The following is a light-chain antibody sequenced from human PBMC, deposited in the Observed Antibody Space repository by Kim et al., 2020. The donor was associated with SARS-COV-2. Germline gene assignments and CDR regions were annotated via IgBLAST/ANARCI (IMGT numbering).Light chain of an antibody. V-gene: IGLV2-14*03. Sequence: GQSITSSCTGSSSDIGGYNYVSWYHQHPGKAPKLMIYDVSNRPSGVSNRFSGSKSGNTASLTISGLQAEDEADYFCSSYTSSSTYVFGTGTKVTVL. CDR3: SSYTSSSTYV. CDR1: SSDIGGYNY. J-gene: IGLJ1*01. CDR2: DVS.